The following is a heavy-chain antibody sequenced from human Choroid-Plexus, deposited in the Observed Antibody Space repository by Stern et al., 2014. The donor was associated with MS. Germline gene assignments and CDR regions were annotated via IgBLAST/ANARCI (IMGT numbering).Heavy chain of an antibody. D-gene: IGHD6-6*01. CDR3: AHLFSDASSSWFDP. CDR1: GFSLSTSGAG. CDR2: FYWDDEK. J-gene: IGHJ5*02. Sequence: QITLKESGPTLVKPTQTLTLTCTFSGFSLSTSGAGVTWIRQPPGKGKEGLAGFYWDDEKRYSPSLKTRLTITRDTSKSQVVLTMTSMDPVDTATYYCAHLFSDASSSWFDPWGQGTLVTVSS. V-gene: IGHV2-5*02.